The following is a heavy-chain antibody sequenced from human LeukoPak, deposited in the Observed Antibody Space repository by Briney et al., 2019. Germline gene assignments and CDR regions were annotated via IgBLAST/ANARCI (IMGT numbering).Heavy chain of an antibody. Sequence: SQTLSLTCAVSGGSISSGGYSWSWIRQPPGKGLEWIGYIYHSGSTYYNPSLKSRVTISVDRSKNQFSLKLSSVTAADTAVYYCARNVVTAMGFFVLGFDYWGQGTLVTVSS. J-gene: IGHJ4*02. CDR2: IYHSGST. V-gene: IGHV4-30-2*01. D-gene: IGHD2-21*02. CDR1: GGSISSGGYS. CDR3: ARNVVTAMGFFVLGFDY.